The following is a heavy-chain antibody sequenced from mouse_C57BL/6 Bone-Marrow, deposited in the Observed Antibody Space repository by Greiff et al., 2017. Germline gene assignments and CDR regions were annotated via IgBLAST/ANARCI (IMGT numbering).Heavy chain of an antibody. CDR3: ARDKEDGYYGYFDY. CDR2: IYYSGTI. J-gene: IGHJ2*01. V-gene: IGHV3-5*01. Sequence: VQLQQSGPGLVKPSQTVFLTCTVTGISITTGNYRWSWIRQFPGNKLEWIGYIYYSGTITYNPSLTSRTTITRDTPKNQFFLEMNSLTAEDTATYYGARDKEDGYYGYFDYWGQGTTLTVSS. CDR1: GISITTGNYR. D-gene: IGHD2-3*01.